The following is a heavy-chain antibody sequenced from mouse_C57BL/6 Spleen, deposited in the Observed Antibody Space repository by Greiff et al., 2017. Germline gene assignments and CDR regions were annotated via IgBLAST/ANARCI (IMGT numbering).Heavy chain of an antibody. CDR1: GYTFTSYW. CDR3: ARGRDDYGGD. J-gene: IGHJ2*01. D-gene: IGHD2-4*01. V-gene: IGHV1-59*01. CDR2: IDPSDSYT. Sequence: QVQLQQPGAELVRPGTSVKLSCKASGYTFTSYWMHWVKQRPGQGLEWIGVIDPSDSYTNYNQKFKGKATLTVDTSSSTAYMQLSSLTSEDSAVYYGARGRDDYGGDWGQGTTLTVSS.